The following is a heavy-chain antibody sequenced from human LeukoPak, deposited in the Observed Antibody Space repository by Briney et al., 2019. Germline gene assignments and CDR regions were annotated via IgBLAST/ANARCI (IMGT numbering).Heavy chain of an antibody. V-gene: IGHV3-53*01. J-gene: IGHJ4*02. CDR3: TGGWLAY. CDR2: IYSAGSGGTT. D-gene: IGHD5-24*01. CDR1: GFTVNSNY. Sequence: PGGSLRLSCAASGFTVNSNYMSWVRQAPGKGLEWVSVIYSAGSGGTTYYADSVKGRFTISRDNSKNTLYLQMNSLRAEDTAFYYCTGGWLAYWGQGALVTVSS.